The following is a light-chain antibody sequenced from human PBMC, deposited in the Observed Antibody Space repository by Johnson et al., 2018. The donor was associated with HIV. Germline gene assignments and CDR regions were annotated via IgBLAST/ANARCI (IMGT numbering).Light chain of an antibody. J-gene: IGLJ1*01. CDR2: DNN. CDR1: SSNIGNNY. CDR3: GTLDSSLSAGYV. V-gene: IGLV1-51*01. Sequence: QSVLTQPPSVSAAPGQKVTISCSGSSSNIGNNYVSWYQQLPGTAPKLLIYDNNKLPSGIPDRFSGSKSGTSATLGITGLQTGDEADYYCGTLDSSLSAGYVFGTGTKVTVL.